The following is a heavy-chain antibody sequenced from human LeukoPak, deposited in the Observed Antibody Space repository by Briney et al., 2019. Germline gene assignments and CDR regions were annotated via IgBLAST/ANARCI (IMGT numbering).Heavy chain of an antibody. CDR2: IHPNSGGT. D-gene: IGHD3-10*01. Sequence: ASVKVSCKASGYTFTGYYMHWVRQAPGQGLEWMGWIHPNSGGTNYAQKFQGRVTMTRDTSISTAYMELSRLRSDDTAVYYCARDQYYYGSGIPNSLDYWGQGTLVTVSS. CDR3: ARDQYYYGSGIPNSLDY. V-gene: IGHV1-2*02. CDR1: GYTFTGYY. J-gene: IGHJ4*02.